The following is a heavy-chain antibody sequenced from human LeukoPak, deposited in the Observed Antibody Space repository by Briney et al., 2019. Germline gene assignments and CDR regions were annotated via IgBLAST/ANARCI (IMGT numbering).Heavy chain of an antibody. D-gene: IGHD2-2*01. V-gene: IGHV3-7*01. CDR3: ARDVRYTYAPVDY. CDR2: IKEDGSEK. Sequence: GGSLRLSCAASGFTLSTYWMSWVRQAPGKGLEWVANIKEDGSEKYYVDSVKGRFTISRDNAKNSLYLQMNSLRAEDTAVYYCARDVRYTYAPVDYWGQGTLVTVSS. J-gene: IGHJ4*02. CDR1: GFTLSTYW.